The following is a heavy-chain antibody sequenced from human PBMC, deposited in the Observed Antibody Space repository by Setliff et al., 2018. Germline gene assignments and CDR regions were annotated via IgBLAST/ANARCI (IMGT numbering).Heavy chain of an antibody. J-gene: IGHJ4*02. CDR1: ALTFSNYG. D-gene: IGHD3-9*01. CDR3: AKVDQFDLGGLDY. Sequence: GESLKISCAASALTFSNYGIHWVRQAPGKGLEWVAFIRNDGTEKFHADPVKGRFTVSRDNSKNTVFLQTNSLTTDDTAVYYCAKVDQFDLGGLDYWGQGALVTVSS. CDR2: IRNDGTEK. V-gene: IGHV3-30*02.